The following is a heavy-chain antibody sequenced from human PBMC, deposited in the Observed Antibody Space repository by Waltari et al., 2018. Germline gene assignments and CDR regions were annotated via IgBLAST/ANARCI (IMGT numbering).Heavy chain of an antibody. D-gene: IGHD6-19*01. Sequence: QVQLVQSGAEVKKPGASVKVSCKASGYTFTGYYMHWVRQAPGQGLEWMGWINPNSGGTNYAQKFQGRVTMTRDTSISTAYLELSRLRSDDTAVYYCASESVTSGWPYYYYYYGMDVWGQGTTVTVSS. CDR1: GYTFTGYY. J-gene: IGHJ6*02. CDR2: INPNSGGT. CDR3: ASESVTSGWPYYYYYYGMDV. V-gene: IGHV1-2*02.